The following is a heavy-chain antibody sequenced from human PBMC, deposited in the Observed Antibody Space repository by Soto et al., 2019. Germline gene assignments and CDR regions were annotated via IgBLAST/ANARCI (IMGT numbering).Heavy chain of an antibody. V-gene: IGHV4-39*01. CDR1: GGSISSSSYY. CDR3: ARLDYGDYYYGMDV. CDR2: IYYSGST. J-gene: IGHJ6*02. D-gene: IGHD4-17*01. Sequence: QLQLQESGPGLVKPSETLSLTCTVSGGSISSSSYYWGWIRQPPGKGLEWIGSIYYSGSTYYNPSLKSPVTISVDTSKDQFSLKLSSVTAADTAVYYWARLDYGDYYYGMDVWGQGTTVTVSS.